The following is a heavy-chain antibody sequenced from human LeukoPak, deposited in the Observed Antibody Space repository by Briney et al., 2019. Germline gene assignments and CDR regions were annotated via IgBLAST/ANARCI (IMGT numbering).Heavy chain of an antibody. D-gene: IGHD3-10*01. CDR1: GFTFSSYS. J-gene: IGHJ3*02. Sequence: GGSLRLSCAASGFTFSSYSINWVRQAPGKGLEWVSFTDTSGNYIYYGDSVKGRFTISRDNARNLLFLQMNGLRAEDTAVYYCARGRSITLLRGVAMSDGFDIWGQGAMVAVSS. CDR2: TDTSGNYI. V-gene: IGHV3-21*06. CDR3: ARGRSITLLRGVAMSDGFDI.